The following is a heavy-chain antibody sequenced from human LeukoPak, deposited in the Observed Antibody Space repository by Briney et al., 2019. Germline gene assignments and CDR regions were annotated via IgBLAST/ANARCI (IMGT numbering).Heavy chain of an antibody. V-gene: IGHV4-34*01. Sequence: SETLSLTCAVYGGSFSDYYWSWIPQPPGKGLEWIGEIHHSGSTNYNPSLESRVTISVDSSKNQFSLKLNSVTAADTAVYYCARGNGTFDYWGQRTLVTVSS. D-gene: IGHD1-1*01. CDR3: ARGNGTFDY. CDR1: GGSFSDYY. CDR2: IHHSGST. J-gene: IGHJ4*02.